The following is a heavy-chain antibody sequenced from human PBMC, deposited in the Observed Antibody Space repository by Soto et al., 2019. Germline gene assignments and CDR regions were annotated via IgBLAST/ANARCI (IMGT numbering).Heavy chain of an antibody. Sequence: QVQLQQWGAGLLKPSETLSLTCAVYGGSFSGYYWSWIRQPPGKGLEWIGEINHSGSTNYNPSLKSRVPISVDTSKNQFSLKLSSVTAADTAVYYCARSSYYYDSSAYYWGQGTLVTVSS. CDR2: INHSGST. D-gene: IGHD3-22*01. V-gene: IGHV4-34*01. CDR3: ARSSYYYDSSAYY. CDR1: GGSFSGYY. J-gene: IGHJ4*02.